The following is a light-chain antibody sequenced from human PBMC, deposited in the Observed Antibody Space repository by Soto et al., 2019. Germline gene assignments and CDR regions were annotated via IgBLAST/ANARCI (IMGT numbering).Light chain of an antibody. Sequence: QSALAQPASVSGSPGQSITISCTGNSRDFGGYNYVSWYQQHPGKAPKLMIYDVSNRPSGVSNRFSGSKSGNTASLTISGLQAEDEADYYCSSYTSSSTLIVFGTGTKVTVL. CDR1: SRDFGGYNY. J-gene: IGLJ1*01. CDR3: SSYTSSSTLIV. V-gene: IGLV2-14*01. CDR2: DVS.